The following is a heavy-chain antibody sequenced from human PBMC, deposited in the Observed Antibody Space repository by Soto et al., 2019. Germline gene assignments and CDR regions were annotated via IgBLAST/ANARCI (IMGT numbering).Heavy chain of an antibody. Sequence: QVQLVESGGGVVQPGRSLRLSCAASGFTFSSYARHWVRQAPGKGLEWVAVISYDGSNKYYADSVKGRFTISRDNSKHTLYLQMNSLRAEDTAVYYCAGNSESNWFDPWGQGTLVTVSS. CDR1: GFTFSSYA. V-gene: IGHV3-30-3*01. CDR2: ISYDGSNK. D-gene: IGHD1-26*01. J-gene: IGHJ5*02. CDR3: AGNSESNWFDP.